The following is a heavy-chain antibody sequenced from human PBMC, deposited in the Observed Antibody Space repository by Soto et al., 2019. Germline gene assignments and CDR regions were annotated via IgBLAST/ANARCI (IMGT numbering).Heavy chain of an antibody. D-gene: IGHD4-17*01. CDR2: ISYDGSNK. CDR3: ASLHDYGDFQGLFDAFDI. V-gene: IGHV3-30-3*01. CDR1: GFTFSSYA. Sequence: QVQLVESGGGVVQPGRSLRLSCAASGFTFSSYAMHWVRQAPGKGLEWVAVISYDGSNKYYADSVKGRFTISRDNSKNTLYLQMNSLRAEDTAVYYCASLHDYGDFQGLFDAFDIWGQGTMVTVSS. J-gene: IGHJ3*02.